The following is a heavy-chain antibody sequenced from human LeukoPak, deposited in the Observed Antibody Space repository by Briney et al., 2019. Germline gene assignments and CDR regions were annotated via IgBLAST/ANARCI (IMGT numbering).Heavy chain of an antibody. CDR3: AREVDTAMVDAFDI. D-gene: IGHD5-18*01. CDR2: IYYSGST. Sequence: SETLSLTCTVSGHSISSYYWGWVRQPRGKGREWLGYIYYSGSTNYNPSLKSRVTISVDTSKNQFSLKLSSVTAADTAVYYCAREVDTAMVDAFDIWGQGTMVTVSS. J-gene: IGHJ3*02. V-gene: IGHV4-59*01. CDR1: GHSISSYY.